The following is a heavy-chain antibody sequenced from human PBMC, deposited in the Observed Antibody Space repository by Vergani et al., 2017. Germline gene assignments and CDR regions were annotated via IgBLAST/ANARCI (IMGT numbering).Heavy chain of an antibody. CDR3: ARGALWWLRQIDS. Sequence: QVQLQESGPGLVKPSETLSLTCSVSGDSMNTYYWTWIRQPPGKGLEWMGYIYDSGDTKYNPSRKSRVTMSLDTSKNQFSLNLYSVTAADTAVYYCARGALWWLRQIDSWGQGTLVTVSS. V-gene: IGHV4-59*01. CDR2: IYDSGDT. D-gene: IGHD2-21*01. J-gene: IGHJ4*02. CDR1: GDSMNTYY.